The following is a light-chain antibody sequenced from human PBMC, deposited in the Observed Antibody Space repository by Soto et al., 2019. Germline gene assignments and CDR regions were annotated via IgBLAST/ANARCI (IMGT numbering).Light chain of an antibody. CDR2: GAS. V-gene: IGKV3-20*01. J-gene: IGKJ2*02. CDR1: QSVGSNF. CDR3: QQYGSSPGT. Sequence: EIVLTQSPGTLSLSPGERATLSCRASQSVGSNFLAWYQQKPSQAPKLLISGASSRATGIPDRFSGSGSGTDFTLTISRLEPEDFALYSCQQYGSSPGTFGQGTKLEIK.